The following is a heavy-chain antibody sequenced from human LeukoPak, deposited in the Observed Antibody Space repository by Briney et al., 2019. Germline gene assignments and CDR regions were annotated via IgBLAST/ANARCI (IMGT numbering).Heavy chain of an antibody. CDR1: GGSISSSSYY. J-gene: IGHJ6*02. CDR3: ARQGLAVAGHYYYYYYGMDV. CDR2: IYYSGST. V-gene: IGHV4-39*01. D-gene: IGHD6-19*01. Sequence: SETLSLTCTVSGGSISSSSYYWGWIRQPPGKGLEWIGSIYYSGSTYYNPSLKSRVTISVDTSKNQFSLKLSSVTAADTAVYHCARQGLAVAGHYYYYYYGMDVWGQGTTVTVSS.